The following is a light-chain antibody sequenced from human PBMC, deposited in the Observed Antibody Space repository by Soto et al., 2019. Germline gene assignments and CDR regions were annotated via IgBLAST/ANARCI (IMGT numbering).Light chain of an antibody. V-gene: IGLV1-51*01. Sequence: QSVLTQPPSVSAAPGQKVTISCSGSSSNIGNNYVSWYQQLPGTAPKLLIYDNNKRPSGIPDRFSGSKSGTSGTLDITGLQTGDEADYYFATWDGSLPAEVFGGGTKVTVL. CDR3: ATWDGSLPAEV. J-gene: IGLJ2*01. CDR2: DNN. CDR1: SSNIGNNY.